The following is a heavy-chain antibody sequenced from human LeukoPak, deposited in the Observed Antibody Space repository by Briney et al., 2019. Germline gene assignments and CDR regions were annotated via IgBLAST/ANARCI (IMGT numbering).Heavy chain of an antibody. Sequence: PSETLSLTCTVSGGSISSSSYYWGWIRQPPGKGLEWIGSIYYSGSTYYNPSLKSRVTISVDTSKNQFSLKLSSVTAADTAVYYCARDQRSGWDDYYCYYMDVWGKGTTVTVSS. CDR2: IYYSGST. CDR1: GGSISSSSYY. V-gene: IGHV4-39*07. J-gene: IGHJ6*03. CDR3: ARDQRSGWDDYYCYYMDV. D-gene: IGHD6-19*01.